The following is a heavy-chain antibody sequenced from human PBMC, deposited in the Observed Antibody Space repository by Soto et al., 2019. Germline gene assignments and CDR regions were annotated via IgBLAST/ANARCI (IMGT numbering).Heavy chain of an antibody. V-gene: IGHV1-18*01. CDR1: GYTFTSYG. CDR3: ARDQGAGSSSWINYYYYGMEV. CDR2: ISAYNGNT. D-gene: IGHD6-13*01. Sequence: ASVKVSCKASGYTFTSYGISWVRQAPGQGLEWMGWISAYNGNTNYAQKLQGRVTMTTDTSTSTAYMELRSLRSDDTAVYYCARDQGAGSSSWINYYYYGMEVWGQGNTVTVCS. J-gene: IGHJ6*02.